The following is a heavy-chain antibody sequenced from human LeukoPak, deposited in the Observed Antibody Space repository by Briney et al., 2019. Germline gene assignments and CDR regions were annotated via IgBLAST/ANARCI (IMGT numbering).Heavy chain of an antibody. D-gene: IGHD1-26*01. CDR3: AKVLRWELVFDY. CDR1: GFTFSSYG. J-gene: IGHJ4*02. Sequence: PGGSLRLSCAASGFTFSSYGMHWVRQAPGKGLEWVAVISYDGSNKYYADSVKGRFTISRDNSKNTLYLQMNSLRAEDTAVYYCAKVLRWELVFDYWGQGTLVTVSS. V-gene: IGHV3-30*18. CDR2: ISYDGSNK.